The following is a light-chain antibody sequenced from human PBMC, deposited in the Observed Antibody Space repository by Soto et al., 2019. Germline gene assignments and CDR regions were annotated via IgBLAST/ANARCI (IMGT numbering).Light chain of an antibody. CDR3: CSYASSATWV. V-gene: IGLV2-23*01. J-gene: IGLJ3*02. Sequence: QSALTQPASVSGSPGQSITISCTGTVGLVSWYQQHPGKAPKLIIYEDTKRPSGVSTRFSGSKSGNTASLTISGLQAEDEADYYCCSYASSATWVFGGGTKVTVL. CDR1: VGL. CDR2: EDT.